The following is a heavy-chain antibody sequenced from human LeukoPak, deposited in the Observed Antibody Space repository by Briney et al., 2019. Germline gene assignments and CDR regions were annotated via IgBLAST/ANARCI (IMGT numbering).Heavy chain of an antibody. CDR1: GFTFSTYA. Sequence: GRSLRLSCVASGFTFSTYAVHWVRQAPGKGLEWVAVISYNGRTQYYADSLKGRFTISRDNSKNTLYLQMNSLTTEDTAVYYCAREPDLWSGGPGAYIWGQGTMVTVSS. J-gene: IGHJ3*02. CDR3: AREPDLWSGGPGAYI. V-gene: IGHV3-30*04. CDR2: ISYNGRTQ. D-gene: IGHD3-3*01.